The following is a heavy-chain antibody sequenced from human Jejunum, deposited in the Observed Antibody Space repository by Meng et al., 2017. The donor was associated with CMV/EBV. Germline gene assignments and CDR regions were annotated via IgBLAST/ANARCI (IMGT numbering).Heavy chain of an antibody. CDR1: GGSIGRGGYY. J-gene: IGHJ5*02. Sequence: HGQREDGGPCRCRPSQTRSLTWTVSGGSIGRGGYYWSWIRQHPGKGLEWIGYIHDSGSTYYNPSLKSRVTISADTSKNQFSLKLSSVTAADTAVYYCARASYGSGSPLGESWFDPWGQGTLVTVPS. D-gene: IGHD3-10*01. CDR3: ARASYGSGSPLGESWFDP. CDR2: IHDSGST. V-gene: IGHV4-31*02.